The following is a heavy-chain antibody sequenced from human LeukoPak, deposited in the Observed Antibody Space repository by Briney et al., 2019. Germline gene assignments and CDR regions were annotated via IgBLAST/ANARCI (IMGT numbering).Heavy chain of an antibody. D-gene: IGHD5-12*01. CDR3: ARRYTGYGILDY. CDR2: ISDSSSYT. V-gene: IGHV3-11*03. J-gene: IGHJ4*02. Sequence: KPGGSLRLSCAASGFTFSDAWMSWVRQAPGKGLEWVSYISDSSSYTDYADSVKGRFTISRDNSKNSLYLQMNSLRAEDTAVYYCARRYTGYGILDYWGQGTLVTVSS. CDR1: GFTFSDAW.